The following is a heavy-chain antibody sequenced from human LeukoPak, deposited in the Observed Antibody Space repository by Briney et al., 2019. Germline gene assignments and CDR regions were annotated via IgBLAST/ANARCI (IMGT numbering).Heavy chain of an antibody. CDR1: GFTFSDYS. Sequence: PGGSLRLSCAVSGFTFSDYSINWVRQAPGKGLEWVSYIRSSGDTIDYADSVKGRFTISRDNTKNSVYLQMNSLRAEDTAVYYCAARFDYWGQGTLVTVSS. J-gene: IGHJ4*02. CDR2: IRSSGDTI. CDR3: AARFDY. V-gene: IGHV3-48*04.